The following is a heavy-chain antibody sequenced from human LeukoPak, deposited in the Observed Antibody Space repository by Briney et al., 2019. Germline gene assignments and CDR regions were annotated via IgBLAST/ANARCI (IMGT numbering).Heavy chain of an antibody. J-gene: IGHJ4*02. V-gene: IGHV3-23*01. Sequence: GGSLRLSCAASGFSFSSYGMSWVRQAPGKGLEWVSGLSGSGESTYYADSVKGRFTISRDNSKNTLYLQMNSLRAEDTAVYYCAKDEYGLFDYWGQGTLVTVSS. D-gene: IGHD4-17*01. CDR3: AKDEYGLFDY. CDR2: LSGSGEST. CDR1: GFSFSSYG.